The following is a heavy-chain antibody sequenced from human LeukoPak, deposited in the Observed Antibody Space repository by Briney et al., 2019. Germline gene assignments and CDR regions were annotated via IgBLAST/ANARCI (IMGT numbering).Heavy chain of an antibody. D-gene: IGHD1-26*01. J-gene: IGHJ5*02. V-gene: IGHV3-7*03. CDR2: VNQGATQK. CDR3: ARVLLGYSGTPVGWFDP. Sequence: GGSLRLSCAASGFDFSTQWMSWVRQAPGKGLEWVAIVNQGATQKYYVDSVKGRFTISRDNAKNSLYLQMNSLRAEDTAVYYCARVLLGYSGTPVGWFDPWGQGTLVTVSS. CDR1: GFDFSTQW.